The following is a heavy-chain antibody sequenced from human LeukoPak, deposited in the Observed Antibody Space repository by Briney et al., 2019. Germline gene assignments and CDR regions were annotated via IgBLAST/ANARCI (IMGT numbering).Heavy chain of an antibody. V-gene: IGHV1-8*01. CDR3: ARDVNYYGSGSYYFEKSGWFDP. J-gene: IGHJ5*02. Sequence: ASVKVSCKASGYTFTSYDINWVRQATGQGLEWMGWMNPNSGNTGYAQKFQGRVTITADKSTSTAYMELSSLRSEDTAVHYCARDVNYYGSGSYYFEKSGWFDPWGQGTLVTVSS. D-gene: IGHD3-10*01. CDR1: GYTFTSYD. CDR2: MNPNSGNT.